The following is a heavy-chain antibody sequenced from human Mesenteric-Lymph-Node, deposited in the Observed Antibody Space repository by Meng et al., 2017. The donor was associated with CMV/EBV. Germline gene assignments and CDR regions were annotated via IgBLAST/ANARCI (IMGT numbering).Heavy chain of an antibody. CDR1: GFSFGGYA. Sequence: GGSLRLSCTVSGFSFGGYALGWVRQAPGQGLECIGFIRSKAFGGTTEYAASVEGRFTISRDDSKSIAYLQMNSLKTEDTAMYYCTRAGYSSGWPPADYWGQGTLVTVSS. D-gene: IGHD6-19*01. CDR3: TRAGYSSGWPPADY. CDR2: IRSKAFGGTT. J-gene: IGHJ4*02. V-gene: IGHV3-49*04.